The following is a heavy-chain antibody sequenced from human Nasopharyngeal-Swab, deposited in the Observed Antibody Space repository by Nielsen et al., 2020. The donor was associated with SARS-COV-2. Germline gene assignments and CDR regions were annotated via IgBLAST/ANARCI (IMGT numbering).Heavy chain of an antibody. CDR2: ISSSGSTI. D-gene: IGHD4-23*01. Sequence: GESLKISCAASGLSVSSNYMNWVRQAPGKGLEWVSYISSSGSTIYYADSVKGRFTISRDNAKNSLYLQMNSLRAEDTAVYYCASRWRGYWGQGTLVTVSS. J-gene: IGHJ4*02. CDR3: ASRWRGY. V-gene: IGHV3-48*03. CDR1: GLSVSSNY.